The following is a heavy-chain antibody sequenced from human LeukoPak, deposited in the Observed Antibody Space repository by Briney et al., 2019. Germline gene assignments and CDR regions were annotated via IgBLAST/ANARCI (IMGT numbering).Heavy chain of an antibody. CDR1: GGSISSYY. CDR2: IYTSGST. Sequence: PSETLSLTCTVSGGSISSYYWSWIRQPAGKGLEWIGRIYTSGSTNYNPSLKSRVTMSVDTSKNQFSLKLSSVTAADTAVYYCARVYGSRGSGSYLNWFDPWGQGTLVTVSS. V-gene: IGHV4-4*07. D-gene: IGHD3-10*01. CDR3: ARVYGSRGSGSYLNWFDP. J-gene: IGHJ5*02.